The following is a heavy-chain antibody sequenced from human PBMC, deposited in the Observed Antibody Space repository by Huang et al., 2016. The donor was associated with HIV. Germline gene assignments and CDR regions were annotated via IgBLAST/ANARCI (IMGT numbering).Heavy chain of an antibody. CDR1: EYTLTELS. V-gene: IGHV1-24*01. CDR3: ATGFDVFFDF. CDR2: FEPEIGET. J-gene: IGHJ4*02. D-gene: IGHD3-9*01. Sequence: QVQLVQSRAEVKKPGASVKVSCKVSEYTLTELSIPWVRQPPGKGLEWMGGFEPEIGETIYAQKFQGRVTMTEDTSTETAVMELSGLRPEDTAVYYCATGFDVFFDFWGQGTLVTVSS.